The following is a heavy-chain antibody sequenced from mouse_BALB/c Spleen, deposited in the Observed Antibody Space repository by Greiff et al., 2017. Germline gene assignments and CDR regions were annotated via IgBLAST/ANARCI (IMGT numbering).Heavy chain of an antibody. Sequence: VKVVESGPGLVQPSQSLSITCTVSGFSLTSYGVHWVRQSPGKGLEWLGVIWSGGSTDYNAAFISRLSISKDNSKSQVFFKMNSLQADDTAIYYCARNFGGYYGAWFAYWGQGTLVTVSA. CDR3: ARNFGGYYGAWFAY. CDR1: GFSLTSYG. D-gene: IGHD1-1*01. CDR2: IWSGGST. J-gene: IGHJ3*01. V-gene: IGHV2-4-1*01.